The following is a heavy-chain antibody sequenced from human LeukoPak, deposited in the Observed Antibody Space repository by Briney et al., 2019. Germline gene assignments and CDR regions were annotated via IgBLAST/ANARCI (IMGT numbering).Heavy chain of an antibody. V-gene: IGHV3-30*02. CDR2: MRFDGSNE. Sequence: TGGSLRLSCAASGFTFSTFDMHWVRQAPGKGLEWVAFMRFDGSNENYADSVKGRFAISRDNSKNTLYLQMNSLRAEDTAVYYCARPLFEYSSSSSAFDIWGQGTMVTVSS. CDR3: ARPLFEYSSSSSAFDI. J-gene: IGHJ3*02. CDR1: GFTFSTFD. D-gene: IGHD6-6*01.